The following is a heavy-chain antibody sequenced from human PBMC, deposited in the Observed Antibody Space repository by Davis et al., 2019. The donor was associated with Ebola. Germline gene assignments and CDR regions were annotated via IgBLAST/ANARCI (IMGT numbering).Heavy chain of an antibody. CDR1: GFTFSGSA. J-gene: IGHJ4*02. CDR2: IRSKANSYAT. V-gene: IGHV3-73*01. Sequence: GGSLRLSCAASGFTFSGSAMHWVRQASGKGLEWVCRIRSKANSYATAYAASVKGRFTISRDDSKNTLYLQMNSLKTEDTAVYYCTTTILGYCSGGSCTHDDYWGQGTLVTVSS. CDR3: TTTILGYCSGGSCTHDDY. D-gene: IGHD2-15*01.